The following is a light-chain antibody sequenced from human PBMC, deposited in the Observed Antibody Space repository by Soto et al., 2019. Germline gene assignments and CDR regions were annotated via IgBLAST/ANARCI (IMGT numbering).Light chain of an antibody. J-gene: IGLJ2*01. CDR1: SSDVGSYDL. CDR3: ASWDDSLRGSVV. Sequence: QSALTQPASVSGPPGQSIVISCNGSSSDVGSYDLVSWYLQYPGKAPKVIIFEGTKRPSGVSDRFSGSKSGTSASLAISGLRSEDEAEYHCASWDDSLRGSVVFGGGTKLTVL. CDR2: EGT. V-gene: IGLV2-14*02.